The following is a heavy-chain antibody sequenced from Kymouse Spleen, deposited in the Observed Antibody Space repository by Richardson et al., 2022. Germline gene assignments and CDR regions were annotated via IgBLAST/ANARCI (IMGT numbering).Heavy chain of an antibody. CDR2: IYYSGST. CDR1: GGSISSSSYY. D-gene: IGHD4-17*01. J-gene: IGHJ6*02. Sequence: QLQLQESGPGLVKPSETLSLTCTVSGGSISSSSYYWGWIRQPPGKGLEWIGSIYYSGSTYYNPSLKSRVTISVDTSKNQFSLKLSSVTAADTAVYYCATYGDYYYYYYYGMDVWGQGTTVTVSS. CDR3: ATYGDYYYYYYYGMDV. V-gene: IGHV4-39*01.